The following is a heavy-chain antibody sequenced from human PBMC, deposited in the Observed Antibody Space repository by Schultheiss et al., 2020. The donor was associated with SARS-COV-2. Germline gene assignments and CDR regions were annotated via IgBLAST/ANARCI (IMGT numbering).Heavy chain of an antibody. Sequence: GGSLRLSCKGSGYSSTSYWIGWVRQMPGKGLEWMGIIYPGDSDTTYSPSFQGQVTISADKSISTAYLQWSSLKASDTAMYYCASGIAVAGTDYWGQGTLVTVSA. CDR3: ASGIAVAGTDY. CDR1: GYSSTSYW. D-gene: IGHD6-19*01. J-gene: IGHJ4*02. CDR2: IYPGDSDT. V-gene: IGHV5-51*01.